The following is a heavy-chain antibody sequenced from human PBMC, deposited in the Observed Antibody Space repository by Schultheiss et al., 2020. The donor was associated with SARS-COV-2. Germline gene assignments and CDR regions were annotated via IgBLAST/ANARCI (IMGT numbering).Heavy chain of an antibody. V-gene: IGHV3-33*01. Sequence: GSLRLSCAASGFTFSSYGMHWVRQAPGKGLEWVAVIWYDGSNKYYADSVKGRFTISRDNSKNTLYLQMNSLRAEDTAVYYCARSYYDYEGAFDIWGQGTMVTVSS. CDR2: IWYDGSNK. CDR3: ARSYYDYEGAFDI. CDR1: GFTFSSYG. D-gene: IGHD3-16*01. J-gene: IGHJ3*02.